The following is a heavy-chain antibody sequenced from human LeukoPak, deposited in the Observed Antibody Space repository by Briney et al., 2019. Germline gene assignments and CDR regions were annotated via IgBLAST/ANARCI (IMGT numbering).Heavy chain of an antibody. CDR1: GFTFSGYW. CDR3: ARDKIVGPTTLDY. D-gene: IGHD1-26*01. J-gene: IGHJ4*02. Sequence: GGSLRLSCVASGFTFSGYWMSWVRQAPEKGLEWVANIKQDGYEKYYVDSVKGRFTISRDNAKNSLYLQMNSLRADDTAIYYCARDKIVGPTTLDYWGQGTLVTVSS. CDR2: IKQDGYEK. V-gene: IGHV3-7*01.